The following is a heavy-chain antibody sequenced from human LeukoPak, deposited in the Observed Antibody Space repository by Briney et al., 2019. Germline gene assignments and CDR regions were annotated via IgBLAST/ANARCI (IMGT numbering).Heavy chain of an antibody. CDR3: ARGVLRYFDWLLDRNWFDP. CDR2: INHSGST. V-gene: IGHV4-34*01. D-gene: IGHD3-9*01. J-gene: IGHJ5*02. Sequence: SETLSLTCSVSGGPINFYWSWIRQSPGKGLEWIGEINHSGSTNYNPSLKSRVTISVDTSKNQFSLKLSSVTAADTAVYYCARGVLRYFDWLLDRNWFDPWGQGTLVTVSS. CDR1: GGPINFY.